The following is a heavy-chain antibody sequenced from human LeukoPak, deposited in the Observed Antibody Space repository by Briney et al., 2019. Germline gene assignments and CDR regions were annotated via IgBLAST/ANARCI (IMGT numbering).Heavy chain of an antibody. CDR3: AKGLQQWLVGMAFDY. CDR2: ISWNSGSI. Sequence: PGRSLRLSCAASGFTFSSYAMHWVRQAPGKGLEWVSGISWNSGSIGYADSVKGRFTISRDNAKNSLYLQMNSLRAEDTALYYCAKGLQQWLVGMAFDYWGQGTLVTVSS. J-gene: IGHJ4*02. V-gene: IGHV3-9*01. CDR1: GFTFSSYA. D-gene: IGHD6-19*01.